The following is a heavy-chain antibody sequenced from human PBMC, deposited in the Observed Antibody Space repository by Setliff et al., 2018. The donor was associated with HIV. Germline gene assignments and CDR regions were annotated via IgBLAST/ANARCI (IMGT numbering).Heavy chain of an antibody. Sequence: NPSETLSLTCTVSGGSIRSNNWSWLRQTPGKGLDWIGYIYYTGSTNYNPSLKSRVTISIDTSKNQFSLKLSSVTAADTAVYYCAREFDWSGFFDYWGQGTLVTVSS. CDR2: IYYTGST. CDR3: AREFDWSGFFDY. CDR1: GGSIRSNN. J-gene: IGHJ4*02. V-gene: IGHV4-59*01. D-gene: IGHD3-3*01.